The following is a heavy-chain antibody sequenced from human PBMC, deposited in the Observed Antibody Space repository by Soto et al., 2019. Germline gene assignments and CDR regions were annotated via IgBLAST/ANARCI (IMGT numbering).Heavy chain of an antibody. CDR2: SSPSTGKT. Sequence: QVQLVQSGADVKKPGASVKLSCKASGYTFMHYDIGWVRQAPGQGPEWLGRSSPSTGKTDYPQKFQGRVTMTSDTSTSRDYKEMRSLRPDDTAVYYCARDQTYWLNDVYDLWGQGTMVTVSS. CDR3: ARDQTYWLNDVYDL. V-gene: IGHV1-18*01. D-gene: IGHD3-3*01. J-gene: IGHJ3*01. CDR1: GYTFMHYD.